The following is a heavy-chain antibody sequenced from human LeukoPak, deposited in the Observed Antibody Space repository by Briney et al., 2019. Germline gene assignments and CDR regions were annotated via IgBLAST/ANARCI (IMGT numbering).Heavy chain of an antibody. CDR3: ARELGGSYNWFDP. CDR2: INPDSGGT. V-gene: IGHV1-2*06. D-gene: IGHD3-16*01. J-gene: IGHJ5*02. Sequence: ASVKDSCKASGYTFIGYYMHWVRQAPGQGLEWMGRINPDSGGTNFAQRFQGRVTMTRDTSINTAYMELSRLRSDDTAIYYCARELGGSYNWFDPWGQGTLVTVSS. CDR1: GYTFIGYY.